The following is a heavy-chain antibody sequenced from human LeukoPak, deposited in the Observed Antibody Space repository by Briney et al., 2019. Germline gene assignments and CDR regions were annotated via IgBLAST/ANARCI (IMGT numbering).Heavy chain of an antibody. CDR3: ARWLQSEFDY. J-gene: IGHJ4*02. Sequence: PGGSLRLSCVASGFTFVSHWMTWVRQAPGKGLEWVANINQDGSEKYYVDSVKGRFTISRDNAKNSLYLQMNSLRAEDTAVYYCARWLQSEFDYWGQGTLVTVSS. CDR1: GFTFVSHW. CDR2: INQDGSEK. V-gene: IGHV3-7*01. D-gene: IGHD5-24*01.